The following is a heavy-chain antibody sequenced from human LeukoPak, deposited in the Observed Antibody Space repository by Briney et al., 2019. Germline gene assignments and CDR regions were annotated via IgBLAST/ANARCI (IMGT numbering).Heavy chain of an antibody. D-gene: IGHD5-18*01. CDR1: GGSISTTGYY. CDR2: IYYSGST. J-gene: IGHJ4*02. Sequence: SETLSLTCTVSGGSISTTGYYWAWIRQPPGKGLEWIASIYYSGSTYFNPSLKSRVTMSVDTSKKQFSLKLSSVTAVDTAVYYCARIYSYGLRYFDYWGQGTLVTVSS. CDR3: ARIYSYGLRYFDY. V-gene: IGHV4-39*07.